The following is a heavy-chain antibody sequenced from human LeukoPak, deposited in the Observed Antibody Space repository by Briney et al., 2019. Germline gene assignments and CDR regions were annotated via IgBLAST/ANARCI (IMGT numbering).Heavy chain of an antibody. D-gene: IGHD3-16*02. Sequence: GGSLRLSCAASGFAFSSYGMHWVRQAPGKGLEWVAVISYDGSNKYYADSVKGRFPISRDNSKNTLYLQMNSLRAEDTAVYYCAKIVAVRSRPSLFDYWGQGTLVTVSS. CDR2: ISYDGSNK. CDR1: GFAFSSYG. CDR3: AKIVAVRSRPSLFDY. V-gene: IGHV3-30*18. J-gene: IGHJ4*02.